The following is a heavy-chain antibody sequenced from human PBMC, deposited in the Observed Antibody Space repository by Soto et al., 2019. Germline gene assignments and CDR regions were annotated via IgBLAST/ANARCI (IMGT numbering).Heavy chain of an antibody. V-gene: IGHV4-39*07. CDR1: GGSITSSSYY. Sequence: SETLSLTCTVSGGSITSSSYYWGWIRQPPGKGLEWIGGIYYSGRSYYNPSLKSRVTISVDTSKNQFSLKLSSVTAADTAVYYCARVPFYDSSGRSYYFDYWSQGTLVTVSS. CDR3: ARVPFYDSSGRSYYFDY. J-gene: IGHJ4*02. D-gene: IGHD3-22*01. CDR2: IYYSGRS.